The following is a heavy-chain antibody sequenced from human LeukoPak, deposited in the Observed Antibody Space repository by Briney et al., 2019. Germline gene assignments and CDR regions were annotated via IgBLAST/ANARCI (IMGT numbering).Heavy chain of an antibody. CDR2: ISYDGSNK. CDR3: AKESHIVVVPAADYYYGMDV. D-gene: IGHD2-2*01. Sequence: GGSLRLSCAASGFTFSSYGMHWVRQAPGKGLEWVAVISYDGSNKYYADSVKGRFTISRDNSKNTLYLQMNSLRAEDTAVYYCAKESHIVVVPAADYYYGMDVWGKGTTVTVSS. CDR1: GFTFSSYG. J-gene: IGHJ6*04. V-gene: IGHV3-30*18.